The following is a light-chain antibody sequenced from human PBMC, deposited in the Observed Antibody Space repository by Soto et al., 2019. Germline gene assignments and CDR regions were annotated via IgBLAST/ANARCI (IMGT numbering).Light chain of an antibody. Sequence: QSVLTQPASVSGSPGQSITISCTGTSDVGGYNYVSWYQQHPGKAPKLMIYDVSNRPSGVSNRFSGSKSGNTASLTISGLQAEDEADYCCSSYTSSSTLVFGGGTKLTVL. CDR3: SSYTSSSTLV. V-gene: IGLV2-14*01. CDR1: SDVGGYNY. CDR2: DVS. J-gene: IGLJ2*01.